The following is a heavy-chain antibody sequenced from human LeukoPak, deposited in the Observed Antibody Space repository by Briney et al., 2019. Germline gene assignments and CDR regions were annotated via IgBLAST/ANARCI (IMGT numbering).Heavy chain of an antibody. CDR1: GFTFSSYA. CDR2: INSDGSNR. V-gene: IGHV3-74*01. CDR3: AKLCSSSGSTSDY. Sequence: GGSLRLSCAASGFTFSSYAMSWVRQAPGKGLVWVSRINSDGSNRIYADSVRGRFTTSRDNAKNTVYLQMNSLRAEDTAVYYCAKLCSSSGSTSDYWGQGTLVTVSS. J-gene: IGHJ4*02. D-gene: IGHD2-15*01.